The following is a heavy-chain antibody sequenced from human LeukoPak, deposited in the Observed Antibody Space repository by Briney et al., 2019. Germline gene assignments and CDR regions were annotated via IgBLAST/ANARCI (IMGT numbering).Heavy chain of an antibody. V-gene: IGHV3-7*01. J-gene: IGHJ6*03. Sequence: GGSLRLSCGASGFIFNSYEMNWVRQAPGKGLEWVANIKEDGGEKYYVDSVKGRFTISRDNARNSLYLQMNSLRVEDTAVYYCARARFETTVTALIRKKNYYYYYMDVWGKGTTVTVSS. CDR1: GFIFNSYE. CDR2: IKEDGGEK. D-gene: IGHD4-17*01. CDR3: ARARFETTVTALIRKKNYYYYYMDV.